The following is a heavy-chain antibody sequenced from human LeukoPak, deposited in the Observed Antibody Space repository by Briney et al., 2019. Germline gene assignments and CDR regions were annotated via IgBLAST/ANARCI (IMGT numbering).Heavy chain of an antibody. CDR3: ARGNYGDFPFDY. J-gene: IGHJ4*02. D-gene: IGHD4-17*01. Sequence: SGTLSLTCTVSGGSISSGCYYWSWIRQPAGKGLEWIGRIYTSGSNNYNPSLKSRVTISVDTSKNQFSLKLSSVTAADTAVYYCARGNYGDFPFDYWGQGTLVTVSS. CDR1: GGSISSGCYY. V-gene: IGHV4-61*02. CDR2: IYTSGSN.